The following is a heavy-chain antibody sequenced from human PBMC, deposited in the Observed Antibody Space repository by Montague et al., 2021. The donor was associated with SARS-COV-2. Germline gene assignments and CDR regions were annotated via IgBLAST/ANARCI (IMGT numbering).Heavy chain of an antibody. CDR3: AREYSNAYYYYYMDV. J-gene: IGHJ6*03. D-gene: IGHD2-15*01. CDR2: IYYSGST. CDR1: GGSISSSSYY. V-gene: IGHV4-39*02. Sequence: SETLSLTCTVSGGSISSSSYYWGWIRQPPGKGLEWIGSIYYSGSTXYNPSLKSRVTISVDTSKNQFSLRLSSVTAADTAVYYCAREYSNAYYYYYMDVWGKGTTVTVSS.